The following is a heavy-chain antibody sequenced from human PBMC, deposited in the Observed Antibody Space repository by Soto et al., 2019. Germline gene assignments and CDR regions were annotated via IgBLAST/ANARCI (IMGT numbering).Heavy chain of an antibody. Sequence: EVQLLEYGGGLVQPGGSLRLSCAASGFTFSNYVMSWVRQAPGKGLEWVSFISNSGSNRYYAESVKGRVTISRDNSNNTLYLQMNSLRTEETALDYCARRGRTLPHYSYYMDVWGKGTTVTVSS. J-gene: IGHJ6*03. V-gene: IGHV3-23*01. CDR2: ISNSGSNR. CDR3: ARRGRTLPHYSYYMDV. CDR1: GFTFSNYV.